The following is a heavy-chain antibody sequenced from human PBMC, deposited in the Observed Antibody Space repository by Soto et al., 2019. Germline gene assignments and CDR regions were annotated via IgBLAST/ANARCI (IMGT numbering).Heavy chain of an antibody. CDR2: IKGDGTIT. Sequence: PGGSLRLSCAASGFTFSSLWMHWVRQAPGKGLAFVSRIKGDGTITGYADSVKSRLTITKDTSKNQVVLTMTNMDPVDTATYYCAHRPRAAAGKYNWFDPWGQGTLVTVSS. CDR3: AHRPRAAAGKYNWFDP. D-gene: IGHD6-13*01. J-gene: IGHJ5*02. V-gene: IGHV3-74*01. CDR1: GFTFSSLW.